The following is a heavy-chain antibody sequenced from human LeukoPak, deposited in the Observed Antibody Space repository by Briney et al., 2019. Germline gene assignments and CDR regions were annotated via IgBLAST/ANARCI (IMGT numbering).Heavy chain of an antibody. CDR2: ISYSGGT. CDR1: GGSISSNY. Sequence: PSETLSLTCSVSGGSISSNYWSWIRQPPGRGLEWIGYISYSGGTYYNPSLRSRVTISVDTSKNQLSLKLTSVTAADTAVYYCARDYSSGWYPPDYWGHGTLVTVSS. V-gene: IGHV4-59*01. CDR3: ARDYSSGWYPPDY. J-gene: IGHJ4*01. D-gene: IGHD6-19*01.